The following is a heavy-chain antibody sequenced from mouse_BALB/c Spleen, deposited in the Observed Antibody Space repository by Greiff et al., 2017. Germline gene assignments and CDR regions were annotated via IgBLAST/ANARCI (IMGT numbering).Heavy chain of an antibody. CDR1: GYSITSGYY. J-gene: IGHJ4*01. D-gene: IGHD2-4*01. Sequence: DVQLQESGPGLVKPSQSLSLTCSVTGYSITSGYYWNWIRQFPGNKLEWMGYISYDGSNNYNPSLKNRISITRDTSKNQFFLKLNSVTTEDTATYYCARGTSTMITPYAMDYWGQGTSVTVSS. CDR3: ARGTSTMITPYAMDY. CDR2: ISYDGSN. V-gene: IGHV3-6*02.